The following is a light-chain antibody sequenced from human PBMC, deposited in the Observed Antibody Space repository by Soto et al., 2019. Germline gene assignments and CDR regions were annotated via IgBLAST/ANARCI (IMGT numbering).Light chain of an antibody. Sequence: EIVMTQSPVTLSVSPGERVTLSCRASQTVSNYLAWYQQKPGQAPRLLIYGASTRATGIPARFSGSGSGTDFTLIISSLQSEDFAVYYCQQYKDWPPITFGQGTRLEIK. J-gene: IGKJ5*01. CDR3: QQYKDWPPIT. CDR2: GAS. V-gene: IGKV3-15*01. CDR1: QTVSNY.